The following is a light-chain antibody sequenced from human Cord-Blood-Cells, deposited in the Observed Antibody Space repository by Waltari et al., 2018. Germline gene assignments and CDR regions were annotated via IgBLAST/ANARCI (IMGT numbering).Light chain of an antibody. J-gene: IGKJ2*01. Sequence: DIQMTQSPSSLSPSVGDRVTITSRESQSISSYFNWYQQKPGNAPKLLIYAASSWQSGVPSRFSGSGSGTDFTLTISSLQPEDFATYYCQQRYSIPPTFGQGTKLEIK. CDR3: QQRYSIPPT. CDR2: AAS. V-gene: IGKV1-39*01. CDR1: QSISSY.